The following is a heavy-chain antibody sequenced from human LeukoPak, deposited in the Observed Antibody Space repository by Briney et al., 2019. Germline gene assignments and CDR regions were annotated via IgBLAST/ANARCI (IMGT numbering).Heavy chain of an antibody. D-gene: IGHD3-10*01. J-gene: IGHJ5*02. V-gene: IGHV1-69*13. CDR2: IIPIFGTA. Sequence: GASVKVSCKTFGYTFIDYYVHWVRQAPGQGLEWMGGIIPIFGTANYAQKFQGRVTITADESTSTAYMELSSLRSEDTAVYYCASCGSGSYGWFDPWGQGTLVTVSS. CDR3: ASCGSGSYGWFDP. CDR1: GYTFIDYY.